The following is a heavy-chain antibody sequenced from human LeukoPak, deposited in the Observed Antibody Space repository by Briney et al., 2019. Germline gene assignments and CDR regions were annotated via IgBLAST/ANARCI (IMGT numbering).Heavy chain of an antibody. CDR1: GFTFTNYL. V-gene: IGHV3-7*01. CDR3: ARDRESNWYPFLDS. Sequence: PGGSLRLSCATSGFTFTNYLMSWVRQTPGKGLEWVANIKEDGSGKWYADSVGGRFTISRDNAKNSLYLQMNSLRAEDTAVYYCARDRESNWYPFLDSWGQGTLVTVSS. D-gene: IGHD6-13*01. CDR2: IKEDGSGK. J-gene: IGHJ4*02.